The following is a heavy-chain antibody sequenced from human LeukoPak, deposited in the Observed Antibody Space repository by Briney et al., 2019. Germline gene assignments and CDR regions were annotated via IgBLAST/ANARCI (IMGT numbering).Heavy chain of an antibody. CDR1: GYTFTSYA. D-gene: IGHD3-10*01. V-gene: IGHV1-3*01. CDR2: INAGNGNT. Sequence: ASVKVSCKASGYTFTSYAMHWVRQAPGQRLEWMGWINAGNGNTKYSQKFQGRVTITRDTSASTAYMELSSLRSEDTAVYYCASQVFITMVRGVITDYYYGMDVWGQGTTVTVSS. CDR3: ASQVFITMVRGVITDYYYGMDV. J-gene: IGHJ6*02.